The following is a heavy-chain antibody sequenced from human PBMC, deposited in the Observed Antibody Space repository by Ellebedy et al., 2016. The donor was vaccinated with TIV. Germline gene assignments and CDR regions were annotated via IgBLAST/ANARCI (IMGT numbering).Heavy chain of an antibody. D-gene: IGHD3-3*01. CDR2: ISAYNGNT. J-gene: IGHJ4*02. CDR3: ARVGFTEFLEWLFPFDY. V-gene: IGHV1-18*01. CDR1: GYTFTSYG. Sequence: ASVKVSXXASGYTFTSYGISWVRQAPGQGLEWMGWISAYNGNTNYAQKLQGRVTMTTDTSTSTAYMELRSLRSDDTAVYYCARVGFTEFLEWLFPFDYWGQGTLVTVSS.